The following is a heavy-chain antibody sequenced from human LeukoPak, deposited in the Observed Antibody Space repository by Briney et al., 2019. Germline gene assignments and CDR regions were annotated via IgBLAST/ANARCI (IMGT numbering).Heavy chain of an antibody. Sequence: SETLSLTCTVSGGSISSYYWSWIRHPPGKRLEWIGYIFYRGSTNYNPSLKSRVAISEDTSKNQFSLNLSSVTAADTAVYYCARGGYYGSGSDDAFDIWGQGTMVTVSS. CDR3: ARGGYYGSGSDDAFDI. CDR2: IFYRGST. CDR1: GGSISSYY. J-gene: IGHJ3*02. D-gene: IGHD3-10*01. V-gene: IGHV4-59*01.